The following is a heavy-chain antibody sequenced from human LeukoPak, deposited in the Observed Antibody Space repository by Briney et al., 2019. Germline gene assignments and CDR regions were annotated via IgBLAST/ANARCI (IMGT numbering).Heavy chain of an antibody. D-gene: IGHD6-19*01. J-gene: IGHJ4*02. Sequence: PSEILSLTCTVSGGSISSSYYYWGWIRQPPGKALEWLGTIYYNGATQYNPSLQSRVTISVDTSKNQFFLKLSSVTAADTAVYYCAREGSGWDQGTLVTVSS. CDR1: GGSISSSYYY. V-gene: IGHV4-39*07. CDR3: AREGSG. CDR2: IYYNGAT.